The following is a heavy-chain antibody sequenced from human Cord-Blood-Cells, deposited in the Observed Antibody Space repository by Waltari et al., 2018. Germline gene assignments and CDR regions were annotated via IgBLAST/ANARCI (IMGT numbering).Heavy chain of an antibody. Sequence: QVQLQESGPGLVKPSQTLSLTCTVSGGSISSGSYYWSWIRQPAGKGLEWIGYIYTSGSTNYNPSLKSRVNISVDTSKNQFSLELSSVTAADTAVYYWARKGGIAAAGGWFDPWGQGTLVTVSS. CDR3: ARKGGIAAAGGWFDP. CDR1: GGSISSGSYY. CDR2: IYTSGST. J-gene: IGHJ5*02. D-gene: IGHD6-13*01. V-gene: IGHV4-61*09.